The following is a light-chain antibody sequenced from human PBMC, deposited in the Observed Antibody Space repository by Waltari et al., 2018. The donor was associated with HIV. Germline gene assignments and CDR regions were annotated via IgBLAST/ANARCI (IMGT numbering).Light chain of an antibody. CDR3: ATWDGSLGGVYV. Sequence: QSVLTQPPSASGTPGQRVTISCSGTTSNAGSNFVSWYQQLPGTAPKLLIYRDNRRPSGVPDRFSGSKSGASASLAISGLRSEDEGDYYCATWDGSLGGVYVFGTGTKVTVL. V-gene: IGLV1-47*01. CDR1: TSNAGSNF. J-gene: IGLJ1*01. CDR2: RDN.